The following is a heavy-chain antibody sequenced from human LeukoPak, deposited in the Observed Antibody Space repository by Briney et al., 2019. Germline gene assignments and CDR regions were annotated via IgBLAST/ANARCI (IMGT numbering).Heavy chain of an antibody. CDR3: ATSLPVVQGVIFAY. D-gene: IGHD3-10*01. V-gene: IGHV1-69*13. CDR1: GGTFSGYA. CDR2: IIPIFGTA. Sequence: ASVKVSCKASGGTFSGYAISWVRQAPGQGLEWMGGIIPIFGTANYAQKFQGRVTITADESTTTAYMELSSLRSEDTAVYYCATSLPVVQGVIFAYWGQGTLVTVSS. J-gene: IGHJ4*02.